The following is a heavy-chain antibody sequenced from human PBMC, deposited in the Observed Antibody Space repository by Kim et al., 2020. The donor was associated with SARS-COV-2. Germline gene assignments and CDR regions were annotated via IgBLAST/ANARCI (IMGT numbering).Heavy chain of an antibody. CDR3: AIYYDSSGYPLDY. D-gene: IGHD3-22*01. J-gene: IGHJ4*02. Sequence: SETLSLTCAVYGGSFSGYYWSWIRQPPGKGLEWIGEINHGGSTNYNPSLKSRVTISVDTSKNQFSLKLSSVTAADTAVYYCAIYYDSSGYPLDYWGQGTLVTVSS. V-gene: IGHV4-34*01. CDR2: INHGGST. CDR1: GGSFSGYY.